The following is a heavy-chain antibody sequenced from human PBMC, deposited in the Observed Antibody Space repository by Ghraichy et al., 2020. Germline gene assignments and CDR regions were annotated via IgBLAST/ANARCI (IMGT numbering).Heavy chain of an antibody. D-gene: IGHD3-22*01. CDR1: GFTFSSYA. CDR2: ISGSGGST. CDR3: AKDCFRYYDSSGYCEGY. J-gene: IGHJ4*02. V-gene: IGHV3-23*01. Sequence: GGSLRLSCAASGFTFSSYAMSWVRQAPGKGLEWVSAISGSGGSTYYADSVKGRFTISRDNSKNTLYLQMNSLRAEDTAVYYCAKDCFRYYDSSGYCEGYWGQGTLVTGSS.